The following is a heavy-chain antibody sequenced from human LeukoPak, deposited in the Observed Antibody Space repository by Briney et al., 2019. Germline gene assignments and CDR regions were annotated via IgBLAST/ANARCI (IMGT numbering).Heavy chain of an antibody. Sequence: SSVKVSCKASGGTFSSYTISWVRQAPGQGPEWMGRIIPILGIANYAQKFQGRVTITADKSTSTAYMELSSLRSEDTAVYYCARDNCSSTSCPEVDYWGQGTLVTVSS. CDR1: GGTFSSYT. CDR3: ARDNCSSTSCPEVDY. D-gene: IGHD2-2*01. J-gene: IGHJ4*02. CDR2: IIPILGIA. V-gene: IGHV1-69*04.